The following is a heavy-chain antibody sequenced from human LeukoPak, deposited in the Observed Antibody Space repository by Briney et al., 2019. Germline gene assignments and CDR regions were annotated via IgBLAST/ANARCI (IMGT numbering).Heavy chain of an antibody. CDR3: ARFGTKIQLRFLEWSLSLDI. D-gene: IGHD3-3*01. J-gene: IGHJ3*02. CDR2: VNPNSGGT. Sequence: ASVKVSCKASGYTFTAYFLHWVRQAPGQGLEWMGWVNPNSGGTNCAQKFQGRVTVTRDTSISTAYMELSRLRSDDTAVYYCARFGTKIQLRFLEWSLSLDIWGQGTMVTVSS. V-gene: IGHV1-2*02. CDR1: GYTFTAYF.